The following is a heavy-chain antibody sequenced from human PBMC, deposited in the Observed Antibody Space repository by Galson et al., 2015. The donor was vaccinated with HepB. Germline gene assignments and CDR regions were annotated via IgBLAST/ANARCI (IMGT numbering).Heavy chain of an antibody. Sequence: QSGAEVKKPGESLKISCKGSGYSFTSYWIGWVRQMPGKGLEWMGIIYPGDSDTRYSPSFQGQVTISADKSISTAYLQWSSLKASDTAMYYCARLRSCSGGSCYYFDYWGQGTLVTVSS. CDR2: IYPGDSDT. CDR1: GYSFTSYW. D-gene: IGHD2-15*01. CDR3: ARLRSCSGGSCYYFDY. V-gene: IGHV5-51*03. J-gene: IGHJ4*02.